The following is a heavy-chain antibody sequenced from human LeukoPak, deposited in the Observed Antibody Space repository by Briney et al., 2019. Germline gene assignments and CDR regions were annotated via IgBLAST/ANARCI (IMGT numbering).Heavy chain of an antibody. Sequence: GASVKVSCKASGYTFTSYAMHWVRQAPGQGLEWMGWINAGNGNTKYSQKFQGRVTITRDTSASTAYMELSSLRSEDTAVYYCARDKFIGYYYDSSGYYPDYWGQGTLVTVSS. J-gene: IGHJ4*02. V-gene: IGHV1-3*01. CDR3: ARDKFIGYYYDSSGYYPDY. D-gene: IGHD3-22*01. CDR2: INAGNGNT. CDR1: GYTFTSYA.